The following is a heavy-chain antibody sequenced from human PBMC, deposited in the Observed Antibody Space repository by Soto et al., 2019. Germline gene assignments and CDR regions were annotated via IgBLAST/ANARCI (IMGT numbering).Heavy chain of an antibody. Sequence: SETLSLTCTVSGDSISSGRFYWSWIRQPPGKGLEWIGYIYHSGKTYYSPSLKSRITMSVDTSKNQFSLKLSSVTAADTAVYYCARARIVVVPATPDFDYWGQGTLVTVSS. V-gene: IGHV4-31*03. CDR3: ARARIVVVPATPDFDY. CDR1: GDSISSGRFY. D-gene: IGHD2-15*01. J-gene: IGHJ4*02. CDR2: IYHSGKT.